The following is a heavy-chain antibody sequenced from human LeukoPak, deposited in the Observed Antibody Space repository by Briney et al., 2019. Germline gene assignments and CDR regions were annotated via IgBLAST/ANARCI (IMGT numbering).Heavy chain of an antibody. J-gene: IGHJ3*02. V-gene: IGHV3-33*06. CDR3: AKEQMGCSGGSCYDVFDI. CDR2: IWYDGSNK. CDR1: GFTFSSYG. D-gene: IGHD2-15*01. Sequence: PGGSLRLSCAASGFTFSSYGMHWVRQAPGKGLEWVAVIWYDGSNKYYADSVKGRFTISGDNSKNTLYLQMNSLRAEDTAVYYCAKEQMGCSGGSCYDVFDIWGQGTMVTVSS.